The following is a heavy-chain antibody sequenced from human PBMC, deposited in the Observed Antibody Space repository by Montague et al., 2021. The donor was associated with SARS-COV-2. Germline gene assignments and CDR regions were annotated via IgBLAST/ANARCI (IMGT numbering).Heavy chain of an antibody. Sequence: SETLSLTCAVYGGSFSGYYWTWIRQSPGKGLEWIAEINHSGTTNYNFNLSLRSRVTTSVDTSKSQFSLKLSSVTAADTGVYYCARGDPQTLTLIGLRGKSASDYWGQGTLVTVSS. V-gene: IGHV4-34*01. D-gene: IGHD4-23*01. CDR1: GGSFSGYY. J-gene: IGHJ4*02. CDR2: INHSGTT. CDR3: ARGDPQTLTLIGLRGKSASDY.